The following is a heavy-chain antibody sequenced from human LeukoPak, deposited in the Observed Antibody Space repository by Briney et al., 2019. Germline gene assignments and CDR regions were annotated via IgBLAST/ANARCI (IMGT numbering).Heavy chain of an antibody. CDR3: AKGPNYDILTGWRKTHNAFDI. D-gene: IGHD3-9*01. V-gene: IGHV3-30-3*02. CDR2: ISYDGTNK. CDR1: GFTFSSYA. Sequence: GGSLRLSCAASGFTFSSYAMHWVRQAPGKGLEWVTIISYDGTNKYYADSVKGRFTISRDNSKNTLFLQMNSLRAEDTAVYYCAKGPNYDILTGWRKTHNAFDIWGQGTMVTVSS. J-gene: IGHJ3*02.